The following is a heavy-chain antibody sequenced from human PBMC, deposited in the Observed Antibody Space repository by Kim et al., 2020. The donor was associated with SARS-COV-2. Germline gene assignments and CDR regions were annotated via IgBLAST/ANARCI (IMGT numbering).Heavy chain of an antibody. CDR1: GDSIISSSSY. V-gene: IGHV4-39*02. CDR2: IYYNGVT. Sequence: SETLSLTCTVSGDSIISSSSYWGWIRQSPGKGPEWIGSIYYNGVTYYNPSLKSRVTISVDTSKNHFSLKLSSVTATDTAVYYCACIVSVSIFPKFDYWGQGTLVTVSS. J-gene: IGHJ4*02. CDR3: ACIVSVSIFPKFDY. D-gene: IGHD3-9*01.